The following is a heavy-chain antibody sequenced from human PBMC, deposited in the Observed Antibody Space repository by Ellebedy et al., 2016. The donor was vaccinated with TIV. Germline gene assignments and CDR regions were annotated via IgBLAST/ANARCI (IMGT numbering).Heavy chain of an antibody. CDR3: AKERTSGWDY. Sequence: GESLKISCAASGFTFSQYRMSWVRQAPGKGLEWVSIIYSGGSTYYADSVKGRFTISRDNSKNTLYLQMNSLRAEDTAVYYCAKERTSGWDYWGQGTLVTVSS. J-gene: IGHJ4*02. CDR1: GFTFSQYR. CDR2: IYSGGST. V-gene: IGHV3-66*01. D-gene: IGHD6-19*01.